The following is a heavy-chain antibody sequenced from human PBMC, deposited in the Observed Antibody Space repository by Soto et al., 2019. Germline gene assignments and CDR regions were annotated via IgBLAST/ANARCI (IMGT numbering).Heavy chain of an antibody. CDR2: INHSGST. Sequence: SSETLSLTCAVYGGSFGGYYWSWIRQPPGKGLEWIGEINHSGSTNYNPSLKSRVTISVDTSKNQFSLKLSSVTAADTAVYYCARSGYSGYDYVPIDYWGQGTLVTVSS. CDR1: GGSFGGYY. CDR3: ARSGYSGYDYVPIDY. J-gene: IGHJ4*02. V-gene: IGHV4-34*01. D-gene: IGHD5-12*01.